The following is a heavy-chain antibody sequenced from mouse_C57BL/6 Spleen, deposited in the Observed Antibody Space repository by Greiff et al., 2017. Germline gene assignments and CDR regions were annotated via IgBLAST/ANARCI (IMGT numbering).Heavy chain of an antibody. CDR1: GFTFSDYG. D-gene: IGHD4-1*01. J-gene: IGHJ2*01. CDR3: ARPSGRGYFDD. Sequence: VQLKASGGGLVKPGGSLKLSCAASGFTFSDYGMHWVRQAPEKGLEWVAYISSGSSTIYYAETVKGRFTISRDNAKNTLFLQMTSLRSEDTAMYYCARPSGRGYFDDWGQGTTLTVSS. V-gene: IGHV5-17*01. CDR2: ISSGSSTI.